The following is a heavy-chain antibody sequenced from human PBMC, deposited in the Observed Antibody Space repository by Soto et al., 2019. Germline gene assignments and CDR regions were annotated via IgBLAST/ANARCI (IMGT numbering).Heavy chain of an antibody. V-gene: IGHV3-23*01. CDR1: GFIFRTYI. D-gene: IGHD2-2*01. Sequence: EVQLLESGGGLIQPGGSLRLSCAASGFIFRTYIMNWVREAPGKGLEWIAGIYGGGGGAVYADSMKGRVTISRDNSKDTLYLQMSSLRAEDAAVYYCTKDRVPDSRSNFDNWGQRTLITVSS. J-gene: IGHJ4*02. CDR2: IYGGGGGA. CDR3: TKDRVPDSRSNFDN.